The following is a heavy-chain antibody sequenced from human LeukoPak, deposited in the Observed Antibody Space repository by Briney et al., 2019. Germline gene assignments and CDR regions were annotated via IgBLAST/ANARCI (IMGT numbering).Heavy chain of an antibody. J-gene: IGHJ3*02. D-gene: IGHD3-22*01. V-gene: IGHV3-23*01. Sequence: GGSLRLSCATSDFTFRDYAMTWVRQAPGKGLEWVSAISGSGGSTYYADSVKGRFTISRDNSKNTLYLQMNSLRAEDTAVYYCAKDRPLWDSSGPIHAFDIWGQGTMVTVSS. CDR1: DFTFRDYA. CDR2: ISGSGGST. CDR3: AKDRPLWDSSGPIHAFDI.